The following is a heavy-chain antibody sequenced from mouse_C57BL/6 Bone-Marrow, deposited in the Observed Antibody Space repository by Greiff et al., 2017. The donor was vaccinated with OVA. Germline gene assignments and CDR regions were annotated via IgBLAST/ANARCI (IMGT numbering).Heavy chain of an antibody. J-gene: IGHJ3*01. CDR2: ISSGSSTI. CDR1: GFTFSDYG. Sequence: EVKLMESGGGLVKPGGSLKLSCAASGFTFSDYGMHWVRQAPEKGLEWVAYISSGSSTIYYADTVKGRFTISRDNAKNTLFLQMTSLRSEDTAMYYCARNWDVGAYWGQGTLVTVSA. V-gene: IGHV5-17*01. CDR3: ARNWDVGAY. D-gene: IGHD4-1*01.